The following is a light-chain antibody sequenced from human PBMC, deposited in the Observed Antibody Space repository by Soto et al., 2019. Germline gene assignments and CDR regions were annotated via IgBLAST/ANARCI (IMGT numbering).Light chain of an antibody. V-gene: IGKV3-20*01. Sequence: VFTQSPGTLSLSAGERATLSCRASQSVSNNYLAWYQQKPGQAPRLLIYGASNRATGIPDRFSGSGSGTDFTLTISRLETEDFAVYYCQQYGSSGTFGQGPKVDIK. CDR3: QQYGSSGT. CDR2: GAS. J-gene: IGKJ1*01. CDR1: QSVSNNY.